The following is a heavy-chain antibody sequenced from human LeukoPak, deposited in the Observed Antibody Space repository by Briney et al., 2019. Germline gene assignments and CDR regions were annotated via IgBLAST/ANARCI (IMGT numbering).Heavy chain of an antibody. CDR1: GFPFSSYD. CDR2: IGTAGDA. Sequence: GGSLRLSCVASGFPFSSYDMHWVRQATGKGLEWVSAIGTAGDAYYPGTVRGRFTISRENAKNSLCLQMNSLRADDTAVYYCARGYVYSYDYWGQGIMVTVSS. CDR3: ARGYVYSYDY. D-gene: IGHD3-16*01. V-gene: IGHV3-13*01. J-gene: IGHJ4*02.